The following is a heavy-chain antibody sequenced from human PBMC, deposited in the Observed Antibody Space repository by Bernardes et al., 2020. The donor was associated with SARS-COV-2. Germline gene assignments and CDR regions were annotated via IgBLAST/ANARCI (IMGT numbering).Heavy chain of an antibody. CDR2: IFHSGST. CDR1: GGSIISSQW. J-gene: IGHJ6*02. D-gene: IGHD2-8*01. V-gene: IGHV4-4*02. Sequence: SETLSLTCAVSGGSIISSQWWNWVRQPPGKGLEWIGEIFHSGSTNYNPSLESRVTISIDESKNQFSLKLNSVTAADTAMYYCAGRGVVLSWGGTDVWGPGTAVTVSS. CDR3: AGRGVVLSWGGTDV.